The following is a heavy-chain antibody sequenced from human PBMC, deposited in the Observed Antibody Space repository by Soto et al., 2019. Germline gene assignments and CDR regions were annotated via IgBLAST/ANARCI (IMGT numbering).Heavy chain of an antibody. V-gene: IGHV4-4*07. D-gene: IGHD6-13*01. Sequence: WETLSLTCTVSSGSFRTYYWSWIRPPAGKGPGGIGRIYYTGRTNYNPSLDSRVTISLYTSRNQFSLKLSPVTAADTAGSCSASECSNSPEAFNNWGQGALVTVSS. CDR1: SGSFRTYY. CDR3: ASECSNSPEAFNN. CDR2: IYYTGRT. J-gene: IGHJ4*01.